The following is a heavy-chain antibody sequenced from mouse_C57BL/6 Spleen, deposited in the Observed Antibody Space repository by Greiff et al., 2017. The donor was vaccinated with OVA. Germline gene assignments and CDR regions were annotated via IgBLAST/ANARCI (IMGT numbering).Heavy chain of an antibody. V-gene: IGHV1-15*01. CDR1: GYTFTDYE. Sequence: QVQLKQSGAELVRPGASVTLSCKASGYTFTDYEMHWVKQTPVHGLEWIGAIDPETGGTAYNQKFKGKAILTADKSSSTAYMELRSLTSEDSAVYYGMGGNYEYWGQGTTLTVSS. J-gene: IGHJ2*01. CDR3: MGGNYEY. D-gene: IGHD2-1*01. CDR2: IDPETGGT.